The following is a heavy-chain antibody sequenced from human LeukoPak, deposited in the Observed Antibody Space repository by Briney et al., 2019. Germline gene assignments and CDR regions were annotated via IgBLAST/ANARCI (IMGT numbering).Heavy chain of an antibody. CDR1: GFTFSSYA. D-gene: IGHD6-19*01. CDR2: ISGSGGST. Sequence: PGGSLRLSCAASGFTFSSYAMSWVRQAPGKGLEWVSAISGSGGSTYYADSVKGRFTISRDNSKNTLHLQMNSLRAEDTAVYYCAKGGGSGSDFDYWGQGTLVTVSS. CDR3: AKGGGSGSDFDY. J-gene: IGHJ4*02. V-gene: IGHV3-23*01.